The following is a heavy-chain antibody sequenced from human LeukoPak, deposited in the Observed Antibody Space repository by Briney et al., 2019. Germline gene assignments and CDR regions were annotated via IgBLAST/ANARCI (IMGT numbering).Heavy chain of an antibody. Sequence: GGSLRLSCAASGFTLSTYWMSWVRQAPGKGLEWVAHIKQDGSQEYYVDSVRGRFTISRDNAKNSLNLQMNYLRSDDTAVYYCARGVPYPSWSGPHYSDDWGQGILVTVSS. CDR3: ARGVPYPSWSGPHYSDD. D-gene: IGHD3-3*01. J-gene: IGHJ4*02. CDR2: IKQDGSQE. CDR1: GFTLSTYW. V-gene: IGHV3-7*01.